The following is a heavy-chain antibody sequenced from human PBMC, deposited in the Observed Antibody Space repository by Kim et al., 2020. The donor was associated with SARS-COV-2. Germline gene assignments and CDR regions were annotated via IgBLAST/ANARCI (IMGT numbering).Heavy chain of an antibody. Sequence: GGSLRLSCAASGFSFNNYNTDWVRQAPGKGLEWVSTIFASDGNSYYADSVRGRFTISRDNSNSMAYLQMNALRADDTAVYHCVRQGLDVWGQGTTVSVSS. V-gene: IGHV3-23*01. J-gene: IGHJ6*02. CDR3: VRQGLDV. CDR2: IFASDGNS. CDR1: GFSFNNYN.